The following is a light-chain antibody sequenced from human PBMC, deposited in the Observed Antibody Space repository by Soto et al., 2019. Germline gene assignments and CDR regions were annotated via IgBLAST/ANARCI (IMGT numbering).Light chain of an antibody. Sequence: DIPMTQSPSSLSALVGDRVTITCRASQSISGSLNWYQSKPGKAPKLLIYGAFTLHSGVPSRFSGSGSGTDYTLTISNLQLEDFASYYCQQTYRTPLTFGGGTKVEIK. CDR3: QQTYRTPLT. CDR2: GAF. V-gene: IGKV1-39*01. J-gene: IGKJ4*01. CDR1: QSISGS.